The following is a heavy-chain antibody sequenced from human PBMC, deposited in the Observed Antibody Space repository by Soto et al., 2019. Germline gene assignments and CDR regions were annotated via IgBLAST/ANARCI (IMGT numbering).Heavy chain of an antibody. CDR2: IFLTGTA. CDR3: ARWGLTTAVPGAFVV. J-gene: IGHJ3*01. CDR1: GGSVSSTNYY. D-gene: IGHD6-13*01. Sequence: PSETLSLTCIVSGGSVSSTNYYWGWVRQPPGKGLEWLGSIFLTGTAYYNPSLKSRVTISIDTSKNHFSLKLTSLTAADTAVYSCARWGLTTAVPGAFVVWGQGTMVTVSS. V-gene: IGHV4-39*02.